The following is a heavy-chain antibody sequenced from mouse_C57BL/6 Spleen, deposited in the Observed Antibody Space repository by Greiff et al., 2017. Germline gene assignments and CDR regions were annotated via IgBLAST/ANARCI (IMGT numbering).Heavy chain of an antibody. CDR2: IYPGDGDT. CDR1: GYAFSSSW. V-gene: IGHV1-82*01. D-gene: IGHD1-1*01. J-gene: IGHJ3*01. Sequence: QVQLQQSGPELVKPGASVKISCKASGYAFSSSWMNWVKQRPGKGLEWIGRIYPGDGDTNYNGKFKGKATLTADKSSSTAYMQLSSPASEDSAVYFCAYYGSSFAYWGQGTLVTVSA. CDR3: AYYGSSFAY.